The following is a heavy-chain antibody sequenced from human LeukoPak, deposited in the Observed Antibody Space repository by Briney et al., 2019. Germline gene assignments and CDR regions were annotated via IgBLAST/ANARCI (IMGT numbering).Heavy chain of an antibody. V-gene: IGHV1-2*02. CDR1: GDTFTGDY. D-gene: IGHD6-13*01. CDR3: GRANRYSSTLIDY. J-gene: IGHJ4*02. Sequence: GASVKVSCKASGDTFTGDYMHWVRQAPGQGLEWMGWINPNSGGTNYAQKIQGRVTMTRDTSTSTAYMELSRLRSDDTAVYYWGRANRYSSTLIDYWGQGTLVTVSS. CDR2: INPNSGGT.